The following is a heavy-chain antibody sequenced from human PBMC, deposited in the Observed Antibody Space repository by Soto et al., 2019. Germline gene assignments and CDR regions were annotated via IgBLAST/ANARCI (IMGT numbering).Heavy chain of an antibody. Sequence: GGSLRLSCAASGFTFSSYGMHWVRQAPGKGLEWVAVIWYDGSNKYYADSVKGRFTISRDNSKNTLYLQMNSLRAEDTAVYYCARADDYDFWSGYPYYFDYWGQGTLVTVSS. CDR1: GFTFSSYG. V-gene: IGHV3-33*01. D-gene: IGHD3-3*01. CDR2: IWYDGSNK. J-gene: IGHJ4*02. CDR3: ARADDYDFWSGYPYYFDY.